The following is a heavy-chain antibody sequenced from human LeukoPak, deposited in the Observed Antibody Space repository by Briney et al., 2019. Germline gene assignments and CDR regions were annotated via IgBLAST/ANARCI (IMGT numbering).Heavy chain of an antibody. CDR3: ARGDYGDYRDY. CDR1: GYTFTSYD. V-gene: IGHV1-8*01. D-gene: IGHD4-17*01. Sequence: ASVKVSCKASGYTFTSYDINWVRQATGQGLEWRGCMNPNSDNTGYAQKFQGKVTITRNTPISTAYMELRSLRSKATAVYYCARGDYGDYRDYWGQGTLVTVSS. CDR2: MNPNSDNT. J-gene: IGHJ4*02.